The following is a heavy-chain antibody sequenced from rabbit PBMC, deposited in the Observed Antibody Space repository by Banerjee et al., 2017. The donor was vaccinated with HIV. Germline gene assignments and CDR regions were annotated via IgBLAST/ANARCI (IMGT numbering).Heavy chain of an antibody. CDR2: IYASSGNP. Sequence: QEQLVESGGGLVQPEGSLTLTCKASGIDFSSYFYMCWVRQAPGKGLELIGCIYASSGNPWVGSWVNGRFPISKTSSATVTLQMTSLTAGDTATYFRARDSTGWGLFFYFNLGGPGTLVTVS. D-gene: IGHD4-1*01. CDR1: GIDFSSYFY. V-gene: IGHV1S45*01. J-gene: IGHJ4*01. CDR3: ARDSTGWGLFFYFNL.